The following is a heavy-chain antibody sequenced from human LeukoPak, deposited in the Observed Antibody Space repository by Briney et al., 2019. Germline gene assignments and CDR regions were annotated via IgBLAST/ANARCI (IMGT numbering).Heavy chain of an antibody. D-gene: IGHD6-13*01. CDR2: ISSSGSTI. CDR3: ARERSSSRYTQQADYYYYYGMDV. V-gene: IGHV3-11*01. CDR1: GFTFSDYY. Sequence: GGSLRLSCVASGFTFSDYYMSWIRQAPGKGLEWVSYISSSGSTIYYADSVKGRFTISRDNAKNSLYLQMNSLRAEDTAVYYCARERSSSRYTQQADYYYYYGMDVWGQGTTVTVSS. J-gene: IGHJ6*02.